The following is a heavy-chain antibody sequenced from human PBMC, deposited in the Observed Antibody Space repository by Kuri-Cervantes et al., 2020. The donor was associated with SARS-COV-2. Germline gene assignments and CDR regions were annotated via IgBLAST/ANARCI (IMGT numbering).Heavy chain of an antibody. V-gene: IGHV4-38-2*02. D-gene: IGHD3-22*01. CDR2: IYHSGST. CDR3: ARVVTNPLDYDSSGSTFDP. J-gene: IGHJ5*02. CDR1: GYSISSGYY. Sequence: SETLSLTCTVSGYSISSGYYWGWIRQPPGKGLEWIGSIYHSGSTYYNPSLKSRVTISADTSKNQFSLKLSSVTAADTAVYYCARVVTNPLDYDSSGSTFDPWGQGTLVTVSS.